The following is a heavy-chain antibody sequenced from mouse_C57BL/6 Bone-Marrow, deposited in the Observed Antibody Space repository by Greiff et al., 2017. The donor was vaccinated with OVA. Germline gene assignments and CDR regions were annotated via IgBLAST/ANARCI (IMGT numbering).Heavy chain of an antibody. Sequence: QVQLKESGPGLVQPSQSLSITCTVSGFSLTSYGVHWVRQSPGKGLEWLGVIWSGGSTDYNAAFISRLSISKDNSKSQVFFKMNSLQADDTAIYYCALGLLRSNWYFDVWGTGTTVTVSS. V-gene: IGHV2-2*01. CDR2: IWSGGST. CDR3: ALGLLRSNWYFDV. D-gene: IGHD1-1*01. J-gene: IGHJ1*03. CDR1: GFSLTSYG.